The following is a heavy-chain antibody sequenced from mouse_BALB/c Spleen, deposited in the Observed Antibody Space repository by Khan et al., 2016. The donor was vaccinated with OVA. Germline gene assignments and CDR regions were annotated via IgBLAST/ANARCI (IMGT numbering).Heavy chain of an antibody. CDR3: ARSGYDYFAY. Sequence: QVQLKQSGAELVRPGSSVKISCKASGYAFSSYWMNWVKQRPGQGLEWIGQIYPGDGDTKYNGKFKGKVTLTADKSSTTAYMHLSSLTSEDSAVYFCARSGYDYFAYWGQGTLVTVSA. J-gene: IGHJ3*01. V-gene: IGHV1-80*01. D-gene: IGHD2-2*01. CDR2: IYPGDGDT. CDR1: GYAFSSYW.